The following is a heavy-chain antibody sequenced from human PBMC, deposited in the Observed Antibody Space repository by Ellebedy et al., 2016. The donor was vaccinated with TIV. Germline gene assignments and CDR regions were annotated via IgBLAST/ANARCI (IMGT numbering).Heavy chain of an antibody. Sequence: GGSLRLXXAASGFTFSSYPMNWVRQAPGKGLEWVTVISYDGNEKHYAEFVKGRFTISRDNSKNTLYLQMNSLRSEDTAVYFCAREEVAAYFDVWGRGTLVAVSS. J-gene: IGHJ2*01. CDR2: ISYDGNEK. V-gene: IGHV3-30-3*01. D-gene: IGHD6-19*01. CDR3: AREEVAAYFDV. CDR1: GFTFSSYP.